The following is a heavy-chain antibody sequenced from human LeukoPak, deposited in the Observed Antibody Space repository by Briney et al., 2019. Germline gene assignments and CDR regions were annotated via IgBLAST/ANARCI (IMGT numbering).Heavy chain of an antibody. V-gene: IGHV3-74*01. CDR2: INSDGSST. CDR3: ARDPPTRYYDSSGYLDY. D-gene: IGHD3-22*01. Sequence: PGGSLRLSCAASGFSVSNYYMTWVRQAPGKGLVWVSRINSDGSSTNYADSVKGRFTISRDNAKNTLYLQMNSLRAEDTAVYYCARDPPTRYYDSSGYLDYWGQGTLVTVSS. CDR1: GFSVSNYY. J-gene: IGHJ4*02.